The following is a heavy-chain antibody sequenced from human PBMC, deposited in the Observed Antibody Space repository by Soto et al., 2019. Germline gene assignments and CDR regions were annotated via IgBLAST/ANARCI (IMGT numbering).Heavy chain of an antibody. CDR3: ARGCSSASCYYY. CDR2: VSFRGDI. CDR1: GFMFSSYT. V-gene: IGHV3-21*01. Sequence: EVQLVESGGGLGKPGGSLRLSCTASGFMFSSYTMNWVRQAPGKGREWVSSVSFRGDIYYADSLEGRFTISRDDAKNSLYLQMNSLRAEDTAVYYCARGCSSASCYYYWGQGTLVTVSS. D-gene: IGHD2-2*01. J-gene: IGHJ4*02.